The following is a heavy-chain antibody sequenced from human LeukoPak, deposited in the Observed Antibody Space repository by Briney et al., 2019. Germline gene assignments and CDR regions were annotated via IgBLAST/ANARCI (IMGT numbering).Heavy chain of an antibody. CDR2: ISYDGSNK. CDR3: ARPIAAVVGNWFDP. Sequence: PGGSLRLSCAASGFTFSSYAMHWVRQAPGKGLEWVAVISYDGSNKYYADSVKGRFTIPRDNSKNTLYLQMNSLRAEDTAVHYCARPIAAVVGNWFDPWGQGTLVTVSS. CDR1: GFTFSSYA. V-gene: IGHV3-30-3*01. D-gene: IGHD6-13*01. J-gene: IGHJ5*02.